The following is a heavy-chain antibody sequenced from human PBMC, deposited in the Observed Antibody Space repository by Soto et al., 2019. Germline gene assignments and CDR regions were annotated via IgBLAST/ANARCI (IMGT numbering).Heavy chain of an antibody. V-gene: IGHV4-30-4*01. D-gene: IGHD5-12*01. J-gene: IGHJ5*02. CDR2: IYYSGST. CDR1: GGSISSGDYS. Sequence: SETLSLTCTVSGGSISSGDYSWSWIRQPPGKGLEWIGYIYYSGSTYYNPSLKSRVIISVDTSKSQFSLKLSSVTAADTAVYYCASETNGYDSNWFDPWAQGTLVTVSS. CDR3: ASETNGYDSNWFDP.